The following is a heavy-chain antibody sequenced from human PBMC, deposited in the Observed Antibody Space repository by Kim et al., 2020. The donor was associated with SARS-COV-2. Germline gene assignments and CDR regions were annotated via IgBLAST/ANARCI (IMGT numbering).Heavy chain of an antibody. J-gene: IGHJ2*01. CDR1: GFTFSSHA. CDR2: ISDSGAST. Sequence: GGSLRLSCAASGFTFSSHAMSWVRQAPGKGLEWISCISDSGASTYYADSVKGRFTISRDNSKDTLYLQMNSLRAEDTAVYYCATCLAWTTVILRYFDLWGRGPLVTVSS. D-gene: IGHD4-17*01. CDR3: ATCLAWTTVILRYFDL. V-gene: IGHV3-23*01.